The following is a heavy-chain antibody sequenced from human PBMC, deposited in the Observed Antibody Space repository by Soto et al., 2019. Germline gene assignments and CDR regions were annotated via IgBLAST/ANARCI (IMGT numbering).Heavy chain of an antibody. D-gene: IGHD6-19*01. V-gene: IGHV1-46*01. Sequence: ASVKVSCKASGYTFTSYYMHWVRQAPGQGLEWMGIINPSGGSTSYAQKFQGRVTMTRDTSTSTVYMELSSLRSDDTAVYYCAREAMSSGWRSVSGESWFDPWGQGTLVTVSS. CDR2: INPSGGST. J-gene: IGHJ5*02. CDR3: AREAMSSGWRSVSGESWFDP. CDR1: GYTFTSYY.